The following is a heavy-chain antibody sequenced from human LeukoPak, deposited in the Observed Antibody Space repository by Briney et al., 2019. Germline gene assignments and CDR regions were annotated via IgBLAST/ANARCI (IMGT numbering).Heavy chain of an antibody. Sequence: GGSLRLSCAASGFTFSSYGMSWVRQAPGKGLEWVSYISSSSSTIYYADSVKGRFTISRDNAKNSLYLQMNSLRAEDTAVYYCARNKEESSYYYYYYMDVWGKGTTVTVSS. J-gene: IGHJ6*03. CDR3: ARNKEESSYYYYYYMDV. V-gene: IGHV3-48*01. D-gene: IGHD1/OR15-1a*01. CDR2: ISSSSSTI. CDR1: GFTFSSYG.